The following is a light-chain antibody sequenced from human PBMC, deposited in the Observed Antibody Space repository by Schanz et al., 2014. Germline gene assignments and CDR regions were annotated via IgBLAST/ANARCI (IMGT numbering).Light chain of an antibody. CDR3: PSYTSSSLGVL. J-gene: IGLJ2*01. CDR2: EDG. V-gene: IGLV2-14*02. Sequence: SALTQPASVSGSPGQSITISCTGTSSDVGSHNLVSWYQQYPGRAPKLMIYEDGQRPSGVSNRFSGSKSGNTASLTISGLQAEDEADYYCPSYTSSSLGVLFGGGTKLTVL. CDR1: SSDVGSHNL.